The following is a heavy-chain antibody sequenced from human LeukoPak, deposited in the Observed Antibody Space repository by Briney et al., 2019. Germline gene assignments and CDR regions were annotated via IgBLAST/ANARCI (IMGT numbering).Heavy chain of an antibody. CDR3: ARDGGSTSSYFDP. D-gene: IGHD2-2*01. V-gene: IGHV3-11*06. Sequence: GGSLRLSCAASGFTFSDYYMSWIRQAPGKGLEWVSYISSSSSYTNYADSVKGRFTISRDNAKNSLYLQMNSLRAEDTAVYCCARDGGSTSSYFDPWGQGTLVTVSS. J-gene: IGHJ5*02. CDR2: ISSSSSYT. CDR1: GFTFSDYY.